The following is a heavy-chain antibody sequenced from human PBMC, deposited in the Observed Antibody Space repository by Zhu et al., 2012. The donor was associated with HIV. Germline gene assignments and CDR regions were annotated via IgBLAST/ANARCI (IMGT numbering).Heavy chain of an antibody. CDR2: INHSGST. CDR1: GGSFSGYY. V-gene: IGHV4-34*01. Sequence: QVQLQQWGAGLLKPSETLSLTCAVYGGSFSGYYWSWIRQPPGKGLEWIGEINHSGSTNYNPSLKSRVTISVDTSKNQFSLKLSSVTAADTAVYYCARQLNSYGDYSPAGFDPWGQGTLVTVSS. J-gene: IGHJ5*02. D-gene: IGHD4-17*01. CDR3: ARQLNSYGDYSPAGFDP.